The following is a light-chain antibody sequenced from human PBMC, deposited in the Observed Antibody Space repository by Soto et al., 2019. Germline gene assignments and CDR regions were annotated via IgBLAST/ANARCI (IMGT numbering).Light chain of an antibody. CDR1: QSVSSY. CDR3: QQRSNWLSIT. Sequence: EIVLTQSTATLSLSSGVRAALSCRASQSVSSYLSWYQQKPGQAPRLLIYDASNRATAIPARFSGSGSGTDFTLTISSLEPEDFAVYYCQQRSNWLSITFGQGTRLEIK. CDR2: DAS. J-gene: IGKJ5*01. V-gene: IGKV3-11*01.